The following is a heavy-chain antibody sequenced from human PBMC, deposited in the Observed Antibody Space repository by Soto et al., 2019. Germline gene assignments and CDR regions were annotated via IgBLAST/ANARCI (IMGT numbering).Heavy chain of an antibody. Sequence: EVQLVESGGGLVKPGGSLRLSCVASGFALSNYSMNWVRQAPGKGREWVSSISSRSSYIYYADSVKGRFTISRDSSKNSLYLQRNSLRPEDTARYYCAKATIVATMDVWGQGTTVTVSS. D-gene: IGHD5-12*01. CDR1: GFALSNYS. J-gene: IGHJ6*02. CDR2: ISSRSSYI. CDR3: AKATIVATMDV. V-gene: IGHV3-21*01.